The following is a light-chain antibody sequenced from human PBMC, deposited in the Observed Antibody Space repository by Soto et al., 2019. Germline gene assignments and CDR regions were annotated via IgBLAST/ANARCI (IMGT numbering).Light chain of an antibody. CDR3: QQYSERWT. J-gene: IGKJ1*01. V-gene: IGKV3-15*01. CDR1: KSVNSN. Sequence: EVVMTQSPATLSVSPGERVTLSCRASKSVNSNLDSYQQKPGQPPRLLISGVSTRATGIPARFSGSGSGTEFTLTISRLQSEDVAVYFCQQYSERWTFGQGTKVEIK. CDR2: GVS.